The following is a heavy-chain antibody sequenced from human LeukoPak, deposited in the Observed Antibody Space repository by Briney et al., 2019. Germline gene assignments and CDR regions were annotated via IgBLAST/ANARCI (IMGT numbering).Heavy chain of an antibody. CDR2: ISSSGSTI. CDR3: ASPLIVATNRS. Sequence: GGSLRLSCAASGFTFSDYYMSWIRQAPGKGLEWVSYISSSGSTIYYADSVKGRFTISRDNAKNSLYLQMNSLRAEDTAVYYCASPLIVATNRSWGQETLVTVSS. CDR1: GFTFSDYY. J-gene: IGHJ4*02. V-gene: IGHV3-11*01. D-gene: IGHD5-12*01.